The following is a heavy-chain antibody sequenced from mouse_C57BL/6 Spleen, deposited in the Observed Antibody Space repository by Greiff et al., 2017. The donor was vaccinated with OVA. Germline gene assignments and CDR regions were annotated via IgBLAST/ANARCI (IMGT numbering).Heavy chain of an antibody. CDR1: GFTFSDYG. Sequence: DVKLVESGGGLVQPGGSLKLSCAASGFTFSDYGMAWVRQAPRKGPEWVAFISNLAYSIYYADTVTGRFTISRENAKNTLYLEMSSLRSEDTAMYYCARGARFAYWGQGTLVTVSA. J-gene: IGHJ3*01. CDR2: ISNLAYSI. CDR3: ARGARFAY. V-gene: IGHV5-15*01.